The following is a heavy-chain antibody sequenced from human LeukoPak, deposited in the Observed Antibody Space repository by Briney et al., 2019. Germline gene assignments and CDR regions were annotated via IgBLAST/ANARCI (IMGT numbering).Heavy chain of an antibody. CDR3: STAVANTNGWYSYFDY. J-gene: IGHJ4*02. CDR1: GFTFSVAW. D-gene: IGHD6-19*01. V-gene: IGHV3-15*01. Sequence: GGSLRLSCAASGFTFSVAWMSWVRQAPGKGLEWVGRIKAKTDDGTTDYAAPVRGRFTISRDDSKNTLYLQLNSLKTEDTAVYYCSTAVANTNGWYSYFDYWGQGTLVTVSS. CDR2: IKAKTDDGTT.